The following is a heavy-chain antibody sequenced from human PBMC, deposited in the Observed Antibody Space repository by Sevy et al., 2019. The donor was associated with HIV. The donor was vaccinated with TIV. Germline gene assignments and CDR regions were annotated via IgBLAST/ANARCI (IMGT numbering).Heavy chain of an antibody. J-gene: IGHJ4*02. CDR1: GFSFSTYW. CDR2: IKQDESEK. V-gene: IGHV3-7*01. Sequence: GGSLRLSCAASGFSFSTYWMHWVRQAPGKGLEWVANIKQDESEKYYVDSVKGRFTISRDNAKNSVYLEMNSLRPEDTAIYYCAKGNSGSFDYWGQRTLVTVSS. D-gene: IGHD3-22*01. CDR3: AKGNSGSFDY.